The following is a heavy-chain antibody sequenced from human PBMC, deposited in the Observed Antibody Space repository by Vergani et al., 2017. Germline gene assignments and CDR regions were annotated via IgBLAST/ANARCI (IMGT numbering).Heavy chain of an antibody. CDR2: ISWDGGST. CDR1: GFTFDDYT. V-gene: IGHV3-43*01. Sequence: EVQLVESGGVVVQPGGSLRLSCAASGFTFDDYTMHWVRQAPGKGLEWVSLISWDGGSTYYADSVKGRFTISRDNSKNSLYLQMNSLRTEDTALYYCAKDIIDHSLNYGMDVWGQGTTVTVSS. J-gene: IGHJ6*02. CDR3: AKDIIDHSLNYGMDV. D-gene: IGHD1-14*01.